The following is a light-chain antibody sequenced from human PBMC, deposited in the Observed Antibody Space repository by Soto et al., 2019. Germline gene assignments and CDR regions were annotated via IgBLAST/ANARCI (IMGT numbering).Light chain of an antibody. CDR1: SSDVGSYNL. CDR2: EGS. CDR3: CSYAGSSTLA. J-gene: IGLJ2*01. Sequence: QSALTQPASVSGSPGQSITISCTGTSSDVGSYNLVSWYQQHPGKAPKLMIYEGSKRPSGVSNRFSGSKSGNTASLTISGLQAEHEADYYCCSYAGSSTLAFGGGTKLTVL. V-gene: IGLV2-23*01.